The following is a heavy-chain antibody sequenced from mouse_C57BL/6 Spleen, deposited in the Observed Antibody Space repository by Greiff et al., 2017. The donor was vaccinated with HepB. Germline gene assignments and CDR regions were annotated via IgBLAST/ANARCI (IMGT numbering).Heavy chain of an antibody. CDR3: TRVPIYYDPYFDY. CDR2: ISSGGDYI. V-gene: IGHV5-9-1*02. Sequence: VKLMESGEGLVKPGGSLKLSCAASGFTFSSYAMSWVRQTPEKRLEWVAYISSGGDYIDYADTVKGRFTISRDNARNTLYLQMSSLKSEDTAMYYCTRVPIYYDPYFDYWGQGTTLTVSS. D-gene: IGHD2-4*01. J-gene: IGHJ2*01. CDR1: GFTFSSYA.